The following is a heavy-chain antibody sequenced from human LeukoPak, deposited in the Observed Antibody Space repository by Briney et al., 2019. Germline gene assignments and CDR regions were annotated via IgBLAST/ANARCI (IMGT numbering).Heavy chain of an antibody. D-gene: IGHD6-13*01. J-gene: IGHJ4*02. Sequence: PSETLSLTCTVSGGSISSYYRSWIRQPPGKGLEWIGYIYYSGSTNYNPSLKSRVTISVDTSKNQFSLKLSSVTAADTAVYYCARHGVAAPGTDYFDYWGQGTLVTVSS. CDR2: IYYSGST. CDR1: GGSISSYY. CDR3: ARHGVAAPGTDYFDY. V-gene: IGHV4-59*08.